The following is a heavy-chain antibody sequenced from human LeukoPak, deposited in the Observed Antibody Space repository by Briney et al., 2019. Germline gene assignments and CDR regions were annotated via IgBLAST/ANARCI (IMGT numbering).Heavy chain of an antibody. Sequence: SETLSLTCTVSRGSISNFYWSWIRQPPGKGLEWIGHISYSGSTNYNPSLKSRVVISVDTSKNQFSLKLTSVTAADTAVYYCARERSSGYFDYWGQGTLVTVSS. D-gene: IGHD3-22*01. V-gene: IGHV4-59*12. CDR1: RGSISNFY. CDR2: ISYSGST. CDR3: ARERSSGYFDY. J-gene: IGHJ4*02.